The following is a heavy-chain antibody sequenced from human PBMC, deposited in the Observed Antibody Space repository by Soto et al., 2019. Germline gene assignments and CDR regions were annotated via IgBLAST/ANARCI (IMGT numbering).Heavy chain of an antibody. J-gene: IGHJ4*02. CDR3: ARAGGARRTGYYNGY. V-gene: IGHV1-8*02. CDR1: GYTFTSYG. Sequence: ASVKVSCKASGYTFTSYGISWVRQAPGQGLEWMGWMNPNSGNTGYAQKFQGRVTMTRNTSISTAYMELSSLRSEDTAVYYCARAGGARRTGYYNGYWGQGTLVTVSS. CDR2: MNPNSGNT. D-gene: IGHD3-9*01.